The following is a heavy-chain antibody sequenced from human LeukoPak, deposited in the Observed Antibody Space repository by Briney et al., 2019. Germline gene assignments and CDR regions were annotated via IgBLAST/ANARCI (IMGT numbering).Heavy chain of an antibody. J-gene: IGHJ4*02. CDR1: GYTFTDYY. V-gene: IGHV1-69-2*01. CDR3: ATVRSHGDYYSDY. CDR2: VDPEDGET. Sequence: ASVKVSCKVSGYTFTDYYMHWVQQAPGKGLEWMGLVDPEDGETIYAEKFQGRVTITADTSTDTAYMELSSLRSEDTAVYYCATVRSHGDYYSDYWGQGTLVTVSS. D-gene: IGHD4-17*01.